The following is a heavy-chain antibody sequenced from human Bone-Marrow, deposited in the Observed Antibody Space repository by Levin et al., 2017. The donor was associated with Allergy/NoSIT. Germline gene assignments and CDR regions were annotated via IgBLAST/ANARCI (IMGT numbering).Heavy chain of an antibody. V-gene: IGHV3-30*04. D-gene: IGHD5-18*01. Sequence: GGSLRLSCAASGFTFSSYAMHWVRQAPGKGLEWVAVISYDGSNKYYADSVKGRFTISRDNSKNTLYLQMNSLRAEDTAVYYCARVFGGGAYSYGLRGDDYWGQGTLVTVSS. CDR3: ARVFGGGAYSYGLRGDDY. CDR1: GFTFSSYA. CDR2: ISYDGSNK. J-gene: IGHJ4*02.